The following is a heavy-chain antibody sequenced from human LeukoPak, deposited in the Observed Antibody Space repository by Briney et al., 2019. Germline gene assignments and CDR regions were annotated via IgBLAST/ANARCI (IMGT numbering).Heavy chain of an antibody. CDR1: GFTLSSYG. V-gene: IGHV3-30*18. D-gene: IGHD3-3*01. CDR3: AKDLAYYDFWSGYFDRDAFDI. Sequence: WGALRLSFAASGFTLSSYGMHWGPPAPGKGLEGGGVILLDGSNKYYADSVKGRFTISRDNSKNTLYLQMNSLRAEDTAVYYCAKDLAYYDFWSGYFDRDAFDIWGQGTMVTVSS. CDR2: ILLDGSNK. J-gene: IGHJ3*02.